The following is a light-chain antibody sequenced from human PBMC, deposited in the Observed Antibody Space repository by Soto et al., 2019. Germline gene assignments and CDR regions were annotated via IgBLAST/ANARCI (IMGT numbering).Light chain of an antibody. CDR1: QRISSN. V-gene: IGKV3-15*01. CDR3: QQYNNWPPAYT. J-gene: IGKJ2*01. Sequence: EIVMTQSPATLSVSPRERATLSCRASQRISSNLAWYQQKPGQAPRLLIYGASTRATGIPERFSGSGSGTEFTLTISSLQSEDFAVYYCQQYNNWPPAYTFVQGTKVEIK. CDR2: GAS.